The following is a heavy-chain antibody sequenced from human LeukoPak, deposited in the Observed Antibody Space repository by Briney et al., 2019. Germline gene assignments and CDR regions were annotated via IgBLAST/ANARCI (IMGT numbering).Heavy chain of an antibody. CDR2: IYTSGST. J-gene: IGHJ3*02. V-gene: IGHV4-61*02. CDR1: GGSITSGSYY. Sequence: SQTLSLTCTVSGGSITSGSYYWNWIRQPAGKGLEWIGRIYTSGSTNYNPSLKSRVTISVDRSKNQFSLKLSSVTAADTAVYYCARDLGSGYAFDIWGQGTMVTVSS. D-gene: IGHD3-3*01. CDR3: ARDLGSGYAFDI.